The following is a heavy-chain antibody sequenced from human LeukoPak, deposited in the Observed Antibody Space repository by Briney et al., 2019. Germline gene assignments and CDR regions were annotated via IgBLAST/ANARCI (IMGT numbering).Heavy chain of an antibody. CDR3: ARERLGFRVDV. D-gene: IGHD3-10*01. CDR2: INTSGNT. V-gene: IGHV4-4*07. J-gene: IGHJ6*04. Sequence: TSETLSLTCTVSGYSISNYYWTWIRQSAGKGLQWIGRINTSGNTNYNPYLKSRVTMSLDTSKNQFSLNLSSVTAADTAVYYCARERLGFRVDVWGKGTTVTVSS. CDR1: GYSISNYY.